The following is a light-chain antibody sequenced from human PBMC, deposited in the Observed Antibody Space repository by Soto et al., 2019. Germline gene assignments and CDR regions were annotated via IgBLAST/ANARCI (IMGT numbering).Light chain of an antibody. Sequence: AIQLTQSPSSLSASVGDRVTITCRASQGISSALAWYHQKPGTAPKLLIYDGSSLESGVPSRFSGSGSGTDFTLTISSLQPEDFATYCCQQFKSYPLTFGGGTTVEIK. CDR2: DGS. CDR1: QGISSA. CDR3: QQFKSYPLT. V-gene: IGKV1-13*02. J-gene: IGKJ4*01.